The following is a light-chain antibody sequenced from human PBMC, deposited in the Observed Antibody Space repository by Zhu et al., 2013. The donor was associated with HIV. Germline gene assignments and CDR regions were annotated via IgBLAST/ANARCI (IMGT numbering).Light chain of an antibody. CDR2: GAS. Sequence: EIVLTQSPGTLSLSPGERATLSCRASQSVSSRFLAWYQQKSGQAPRLLIYGASSRATGIPDRFSGSGSGTDFTLTISRLEPEDFAVYYCQQYGSLITFGKGHDWRLN. J-gene: IGKJ5*01. V-gene: IGKV3-20*01. CDR3: QQYGSLIT. CDR1: QSVSSRF.